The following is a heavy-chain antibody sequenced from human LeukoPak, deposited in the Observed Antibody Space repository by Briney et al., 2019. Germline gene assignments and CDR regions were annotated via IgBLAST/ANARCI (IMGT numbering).Heavy chain of an antibody. CDR1: GFTFSNYA. D-gene: IGHD3-16*02. V-gene: IGHV3-30*01. CDR3: ARPTPGEFSFLIDY. J-gene: IGHJ4*02. CDR2: ISNDGSDE. Sequence: GGSLRLSCAASGFTFSNYAMHWVRQAPGQGLEWVAIISNDGSDERSADSVKGRFTISRDNSKNTLYLQMNSLRAEDTAVYYCARPTPGEFSFLIDYWGQGTLVTVSS.